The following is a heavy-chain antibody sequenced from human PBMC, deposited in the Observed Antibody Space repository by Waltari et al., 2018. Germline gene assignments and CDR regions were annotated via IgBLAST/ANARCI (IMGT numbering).Heavy chain of an antibody. Sequence: QVQLQQWGAGQLKTSETLSLTCAVSGGSFRAYYWAWIRQRPGKGLEWIGEINDGGITNSNPSLKSRVTISVDTSKNQFSLRLTSVTGADTAVYYCAKPLYTSGWHGYETWGPENLVTVSS. D-gene: IGHD3-22*01. J-gene: IGHJ5*02. CDR2: INDGGIT. V-gene: IGHV4-34*02. CDR1: GGSFRAYY. CDR3: AKPLYTSGWHGYET.